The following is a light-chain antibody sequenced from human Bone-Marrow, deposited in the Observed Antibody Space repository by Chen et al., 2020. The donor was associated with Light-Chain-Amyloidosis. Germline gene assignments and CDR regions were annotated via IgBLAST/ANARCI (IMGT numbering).Light chain of an antibody. CDR3: QVWDRSSDRPV. J-gene: IGLJ3*02. CDR1: TIGSTS. V-gene: IGLV3-21*02. Sequence: SYVLTQPSSVSVAPGQTATIACGGNTIGSTSVHWYQQTPGQAPLLVVYDDIDRPSGIPERLSGSNSGNTATLTISRVEAGDEADYYCQVWDRSSDRPVFGGGTKLTVL. CDR2: DDI.